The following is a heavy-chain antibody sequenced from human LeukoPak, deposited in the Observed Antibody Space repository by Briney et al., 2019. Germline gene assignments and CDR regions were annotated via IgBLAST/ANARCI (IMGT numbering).Heavy chain of an antibody. CDR3: ARDRTDEFWGGYLEY. Sequence: SETLSLTCTVSGGSVSSHRYYWGWLRQPPGKGLEWIGSVYYSGSTYYDPSLKSRVVISVDTSKNQFSLKLISMTAADTAVYYCARDRTDEFWGGYLEYWGQGTLVTVSS. V-gene: IGHV4-39*07. J-gene: IGHJ4*02. CDR2: VYYSGST. CDR1: GGSVSSHRYY. D-gene: IGHD3-3*01.